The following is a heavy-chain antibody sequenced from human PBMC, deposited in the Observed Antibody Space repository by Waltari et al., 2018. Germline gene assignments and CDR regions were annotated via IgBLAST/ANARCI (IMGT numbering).Heavy chain of an antibody. CDR2: ISSMSSTI. CDR3: ARDVPRYSSSPTLDY. D-gene: IGHD6-6*01. J-gene: IGHJ4*02. CDR1: GFTFSSYS. Sequence: EVQLVESGGGLVQPGGSLRLSCAASGFTFSSYSMNWVRQAPGKGLEWVSYISSMSSTIYYADSVKGRFTISRDNAKNSLYLQMNSLRAEDTAVYYCARDVPRYSSSPTLDYWGQGTLVTVSS. V-gene: IGHV3-48*01.